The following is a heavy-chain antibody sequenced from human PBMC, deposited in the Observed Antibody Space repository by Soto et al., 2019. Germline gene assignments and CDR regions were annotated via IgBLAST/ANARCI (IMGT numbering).Heavy chain of an antibody. CDR3: ARVGISSSWTLDY. CDR2: IYPGDSDT. J-gene: IGHJ4*02. D-gene: IGHD6-13*01. CDR1: GYSFTSYW. Sequence: GESLKISCRGSGYSFTSYWIGWVRQMPGKGLEWMGIIYPGDSDTRYSPSFQGQVTISADKSISTAYLQWSSLKASDTAMYYCARVGISSSWTLDYWGQGTLVTVSS. V-gene: IGHV5-51*01.